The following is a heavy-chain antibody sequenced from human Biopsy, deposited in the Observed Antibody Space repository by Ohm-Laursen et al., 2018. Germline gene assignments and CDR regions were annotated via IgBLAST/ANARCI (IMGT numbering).Heavy chain of an antibody. V-gene: IGHV1-2*02. J-gene: IGHJ6*02. D-gene: IGHD3-9*01. Sequence: GSSVKVSCKASGYTFTDYFLHWVRQAPGQGPEWMGWISPSSGGTNYAQKFQGRVTMIGDTSATTGYMELSSLRSDDTAVYYCARGQRHYYFLTGYSNADAMDVWGQGTTVTVSS. CDR1: GYTFTDYF. CDR2: ISPSSGGT. CDR3: ARGQRHYYFLTGYSNADAMDV.